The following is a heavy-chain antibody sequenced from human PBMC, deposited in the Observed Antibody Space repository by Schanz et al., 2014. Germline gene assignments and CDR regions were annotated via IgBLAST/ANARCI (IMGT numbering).Heavy chain of an antibody. J-gene: IGHJ4*02. CDR2: ISAYNGHT. CDR1: GYTFNNHG. Sequence: QVQLVQSGGEVKKPGASATVSCKASGYTFNNHGISWVRQAPGQGLEWTGWISAYNGHTTYAQKFQGRVTMTRDTSTSTVYMELSSLRSEDTAVYYCARGGFFDSTSFDAWGQGTLVTVSS. D-gene: IGHD2-2*01. V-gene: IGHV1-18*01. CDR3: ARGGFFDSTSFDA.